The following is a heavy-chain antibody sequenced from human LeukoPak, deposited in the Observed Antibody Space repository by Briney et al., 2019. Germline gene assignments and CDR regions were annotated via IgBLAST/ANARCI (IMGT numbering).Heavy chain of an antibody. CDR1: GGTFSSNA. D-gene: IGHD3-10*01. CDR3: ATVMVRRYSYYFDY. CDR2: IIPILGIA. Sequence: ASVKVSCKASGGTFSSNAISWVRQAPGQGLEWMGRIIPILGIANYAQKFQGRVTITADKSTSTAYMELSSLRSEDTAVYYCATVMVRRYSYYFDYWGQGTLVTVSS. V-gene: IGHV1-69*04. J-gene: IGHJ4*02.